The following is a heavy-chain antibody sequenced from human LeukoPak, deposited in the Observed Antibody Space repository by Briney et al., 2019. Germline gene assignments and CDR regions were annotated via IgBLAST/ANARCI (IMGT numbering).Heavy chain of an antibody. Sequence: GGSLRLSCAASGFTFSSYAMSWVRQAPGKGLEWVSAISGSGGSTYYADSVKGRFTISRDNAKNSLSLQIKSLRAEDTAVYYCARQKAVVVVAATPDEDYGDYVDYYYYMDVWGKGTTVTVSS. D-gene: IGHD2-15*01. J-gene: IGHJ6*03. V-gene: IGHV3-23*01. CDR2: ISGSGGST. CDR1: GFTFSSYA. CDR3: ARQKAVVVVAATPDEDYGDYVDYYYYMDV.